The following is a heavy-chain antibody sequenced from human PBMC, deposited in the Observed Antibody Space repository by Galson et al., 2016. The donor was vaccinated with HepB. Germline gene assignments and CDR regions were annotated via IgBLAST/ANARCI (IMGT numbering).Heavy chain of an antibody. D-gene: IGHD3-22*01. CDR1: GGTFSSYV. CDR3: TKYDYDSSGYYPPPYYGMDV. CDR2: IIPIFGIT. V-gene: IGHV1-69*13. J-gene: IGHJ6*02. Sequence: SVKVSCKASGGTFSSYVINWVRQAPGQGLEWMGGIIPIFGITNYAQNFQGRVTITADESTSTAYMELNSLRSEDTAVYYCTKYDYDSSGYYPPPYYGMDVWGQGTTVTVSS.